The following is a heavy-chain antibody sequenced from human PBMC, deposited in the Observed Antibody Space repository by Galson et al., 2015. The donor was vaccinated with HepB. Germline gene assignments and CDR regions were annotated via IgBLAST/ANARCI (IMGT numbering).Heavy chain of an antibody. CDR1: GFTFSSYS. J-gene: IGHJ4*02. CDR2: ISSSSSYI. D-gene: IGHD1-14*01. CDR3: ASIMARNPTDY. V-gene: IGHV3-21*01. Sequence: SLRLSCAASGFTFSSYSMNWVRQAPGKGLEWVSSISSSSSYIYYADSVKGRFTISRDNANNSVYLQMNSLRAEDTAVYYCASIMARNPTDYWGQGTLVTVSS.